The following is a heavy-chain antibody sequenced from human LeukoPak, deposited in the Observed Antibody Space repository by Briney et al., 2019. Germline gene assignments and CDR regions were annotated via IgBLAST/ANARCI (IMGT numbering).Heavy chain of an antibody. CDR3: ARHVRFLEWLSPAFDY. D-gene: IGHD3-3*01. J-gene: IGHJ4*02. V-gene: IGHV4-39*01. Sequence: PSETLSLTCPVSGGSISSSSYYWGWIRQPPGKGLEWIGSIYYSGSTYYNPSLKIRVTVSVDTSKNQFSLKLSSVTAADTAVYYCARHVRFLEWLSPAFDYWGQGTLVTVSS. CDR2: IYYSGST. CDR1: GGSISSSSYY.